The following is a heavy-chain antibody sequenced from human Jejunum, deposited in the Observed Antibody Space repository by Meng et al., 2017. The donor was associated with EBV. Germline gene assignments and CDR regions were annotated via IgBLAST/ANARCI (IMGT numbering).Heavy chain of an antibody. CDR3: ARQGPSGRTFDY. V-gene: IGHV4-39*01. J-gene: IGHJ4*02. CDR2: YYNSGST. CDR1: GGVISSSSYS. D-gene: IGHD1-26*01. Sequence: EAGPGLVKPPETLSLPCPVSGGVISSSSYSWGWIRQPPGKGLEWIGTYYNSGSTYYNPSLKSRVTISVDTSKNQFSLKLISVTAADTAAYYCARQGPSGRTFDYWGQGTLVTVSS.